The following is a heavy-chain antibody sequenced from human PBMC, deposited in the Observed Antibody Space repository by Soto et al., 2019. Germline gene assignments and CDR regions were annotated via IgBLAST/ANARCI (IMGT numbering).Heavy chain of an antibody. D-gene: IGHD2-2*01. Sequence: GASLTLACGGSGFTFSDYAITWVRQAPGKGRGWVSSTRSNGEYTYYGDSAKGRFTVSRGNPHNTPDLERRRARAEHTAVYSCAKDSGPVAVSAARVHGMSVCDQGTTVTVSS. CDR2: TRSNGEYT. CDR3: AKDSGPVAVSAARVHGMSV. V-gene: IGHV3-23*02. CDR1: GFTFSDYA. J-gene: IGHJ6*02.